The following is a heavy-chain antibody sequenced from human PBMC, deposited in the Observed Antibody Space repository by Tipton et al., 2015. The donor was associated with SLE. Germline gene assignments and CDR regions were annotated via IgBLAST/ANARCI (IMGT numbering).Heavy chain of an antibody. CDR1: GGSISSGSYY. CDR2: IYTSGST. Sequence: TLSLTCTVSGGSISSGSYYWSWIRQPAGQGLEWIGHIYTSGSTNYNPSLKSRATISVDTSKNQFSLKLSSVTAADTAVYYCARDGSEGGAFDIWGQGTMVTVSS. CDR3: ARDGSEGGAFDI. V-gene: IGHV4-61*09. J-gene: IGHJ3*02. D-gene: IGHD1-26*01.